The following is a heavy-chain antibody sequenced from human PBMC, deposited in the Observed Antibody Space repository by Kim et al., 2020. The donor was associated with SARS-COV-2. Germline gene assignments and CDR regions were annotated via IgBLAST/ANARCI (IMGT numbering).Heavy chain of an antibody. J-gene: IGHJ4*02. CDR3: ARDGRAYYDILTGYVSG. V-gene: IGHV3-66*01. D-gene: IGHD3-9*01. CDR1: GFTVSSNY. CDR2: IYSGGST. Sequence: GGSLRLSCAASGFTVSSNYMSWVRQAPGKGLEWVSVIYSGGSTYYADSVKGRFTISRDNSKNTLYLQMNSLRAEDTAVYYCARDGRAYYDILTGYVSGWGQGTLVTVSS.